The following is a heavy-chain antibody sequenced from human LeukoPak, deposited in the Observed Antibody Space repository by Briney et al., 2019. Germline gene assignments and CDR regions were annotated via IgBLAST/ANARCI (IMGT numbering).Heavy chain of an antibody. CDR3: VRGTGY. CDR2: ISSNGDNT. V-gene: IGHV3-64D*06. J-gene: IGHJ4*02. Sequence: PGGSPRLSCSVSGFTFSTYVMHWVRQAPGKGLEYVSAISSNGDNTYYADSVKGRFTISRDNSKNTLYLQMSSLRADDTAVYYCVRGTGYWGPGTLVTVSS. CDR1: GFTFSTYV.